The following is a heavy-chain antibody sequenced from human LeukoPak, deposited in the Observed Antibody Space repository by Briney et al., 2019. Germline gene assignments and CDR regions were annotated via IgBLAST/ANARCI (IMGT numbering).Heavy chain of an antibody. V-gene: IGHV3-23*01. J-gene: IGHJ4*02. D-gene: IGHD5-24*01. CDR2: ISPNGVIT. CDR1: GFTVSSNY. CDR3: AKDDAWLQYGN. Sequence: GGSLRLSCAASGFTVSSNYMSWVRQAPGKGLEWVSGISPNGVITYYADSVKGRFTISRDNSKGTVYLQMNSLRPEDTAVYYCAKDDAWLQYGNWGRGTLVTVSS.